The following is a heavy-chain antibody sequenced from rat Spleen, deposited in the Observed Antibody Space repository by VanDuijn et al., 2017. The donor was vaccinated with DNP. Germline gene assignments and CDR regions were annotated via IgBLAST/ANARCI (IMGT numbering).Heavy chain of an antibody. J-gene: IGHJ4*01. V-gene: IGHV5-7*01. CDR2: ISYDGSDT. Sequence: EVQLVESGGGLVQPGRSLKLSCAVSRITFSDHNMAWVRQAPKKGLEWVATISYDGSDTYYRDSVKGRFTISRDNAKSTLYLQMDSLRSEDTATYYWARRPPPTRGGYYVMDAWGQGASVTVSS. CDR1: RITFSDHN. CDR3: ARRPPPTRGGYYVMDA. D-gene: IGHD1-4*01.